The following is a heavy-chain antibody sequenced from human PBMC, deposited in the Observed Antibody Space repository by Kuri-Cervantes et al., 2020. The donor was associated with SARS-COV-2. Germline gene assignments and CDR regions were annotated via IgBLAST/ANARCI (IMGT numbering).Heavy chain of an antibody. Sequence: GSLRLSCAVSGYSISSGYYWGWIRQPPGKGLEWIGSIYHSGSTYYNPSLKSRVTISVDTSKNQFSLKLSSVTAVDTAVYYCALRTLPWYYYYMDVWGKGTTVTVSS. CDR1: GYSISSGYY. D-gene: IGHD3/OR15-3a*01. CDR3: ALRTLPWYYYYMDV. J-gene: IGHJ6*03. CDR2: IYHSGST. V-gene: IGHV4-38-2*01.